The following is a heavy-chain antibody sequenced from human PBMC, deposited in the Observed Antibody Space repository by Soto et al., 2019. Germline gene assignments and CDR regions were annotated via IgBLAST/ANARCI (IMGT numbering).Heavy chain of an antibody. CDR3: AKEVVGLSMAYYYYYGMDV. CDR1: VFTFSSYA. Sequence: GGSLRLSFSASVFTFSSYAMSWVRPAPGKGLEWVSAISGSGGSTYYADSVKGRFTISRDNSKNTLYLQMNSLRAEDTAVYYCAKEVVGLSMAYYYYYGMDVWGQGTTVTVSS. D-gene: IGHD2-21*01. CDR2: ISGSGGST. J-gene: IGHJ6*02. V-gene: IGHV3-23*01.